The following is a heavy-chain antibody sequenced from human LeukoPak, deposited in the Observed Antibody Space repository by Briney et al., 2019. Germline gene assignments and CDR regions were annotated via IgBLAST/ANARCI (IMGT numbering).Heavy chain of an antibody. CDR1: GFTVRNNY. V-gene: IGHV3-53*01. CDR2: TYSDGNT. D-gene: IGHD1-14*01. Sequence: GGSLRLSCAASGFTVRNNYMSWVRQAPGKGLEWVSITYSDGNTNYAVSVKGRFTISRDTSQNTLSLQMNSLRAEDTAVYYCVRKNQDFNAAFDIWGQGTVVTVSS. CDR3: VRKNQDFNAAFDI. J-gene: IGHJ3*02.